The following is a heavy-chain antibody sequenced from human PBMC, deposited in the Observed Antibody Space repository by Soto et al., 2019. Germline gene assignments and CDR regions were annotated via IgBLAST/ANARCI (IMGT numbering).Heavy chain of an antibody. CDR2: ISGTSNTI. Sequence: QVRLVESGGGLVKPGGSPRLSCAASGFTFNDYYMSWIRQAPGKGLEWLSYISGTSNTIYYADSVKGRFTISRDNAKNSLYLQMNSLRAEDTAVYYCAREGNRFQHWGQGTLVTVSS. D-gene: IGHD3-10*01. CDR1: GFTFNDYY. V-gene: IGHV3-11*01. J-gene: IGHJ1*01. CDR3: AREGNRFQH.